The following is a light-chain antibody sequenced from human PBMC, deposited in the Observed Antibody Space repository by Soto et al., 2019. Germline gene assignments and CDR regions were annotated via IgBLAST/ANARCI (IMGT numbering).Light chain of an antibody. CDR3: QHYGSFPYV. CDR2: RVS. CDR1: QSLSSSY. J-gene: IGKJ2*01. Sequence: EIALTQSPGTLSLTPGERATLSCRASQSLSSSYLAWYQQRPGQAPRLLIYRVSSRATGIPDRFSGSGSGTDFTLTISRLEPEDFAVYYCQHYGSFPYVFGQGTKVEIK. V-gene: IGKV3-20*01.